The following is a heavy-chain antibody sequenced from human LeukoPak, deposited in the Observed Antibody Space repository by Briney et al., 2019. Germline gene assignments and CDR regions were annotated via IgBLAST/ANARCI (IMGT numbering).Heavy chain of an antibody. CDR2: IWNDGSNE. D-gene: IGHD6-13*01. J-gene: IGHJ4*02. CDR1: GFTFSSYG. CDR3: ARDREAAADLGY. Sequence: PGGSLRLSCAASGFTFSSYGMHWVRQAPGKGLELVAIIWNDGSNEYYADSVKGRFTISRDNSKNTLYLQMNSLRVEDTAVYYCARDREAAADLGYWGQGNLVTVSS. V-gene: IGHV3-33*01.